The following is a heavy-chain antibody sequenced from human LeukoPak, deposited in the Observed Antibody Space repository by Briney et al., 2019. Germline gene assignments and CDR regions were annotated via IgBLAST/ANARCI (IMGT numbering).Heavy chain of an antibody. CDR1: GFTVSSHW. J-gene: IGHJ4*02. D-gene: IGHD1-1*01. CDR3: AKGKRYPDY. CDR2: IYGDT. Sequence: GGSLRLSCAASGFTVSSHWMHWVRQAPGKGLVWVSRIYGDTYYADSVKGRFTISRDNAKNTLYLQMDSLRVEDTAVYYCAKGKRYPDYWGQGTLVTVSS. V-gene: IGHV3-74*01.